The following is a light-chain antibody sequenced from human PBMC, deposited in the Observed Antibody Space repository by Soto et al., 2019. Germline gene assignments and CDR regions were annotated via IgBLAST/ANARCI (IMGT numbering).Light chain of an antibody. V-gene: IGKV3-20*01. Sequence: ELVLTQSPATLSLSPGERATLSCRASQFLSSYLAWYQQKPGQPPRLLIYDTSNRAAGVPARFSGSGSGTDFTLTISRLEPEDFAVYYCQQYGSSPPITFGQGTRLEIK. CDR1: QFLSSY. CDR2: DTS. CDR3: QQYGSSPPIT. J-gene: IGKJ5*01.